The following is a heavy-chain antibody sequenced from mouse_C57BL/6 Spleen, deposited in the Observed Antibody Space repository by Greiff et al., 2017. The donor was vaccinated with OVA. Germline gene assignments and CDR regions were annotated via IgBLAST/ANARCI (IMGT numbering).Heavy chain of an antibody. CDR1: GYSITSGYY. D-gene: IGHD1-1*01. CDR3: ARGAYYYGKGSWFAY. J-gene: IGHJ3*01. CDR2: ISYDGSN. Sequence: ESGPGLVKPSQSLSLTCSVTGYSITSGYYWNWIRQFPGNKLEWMGYISYDGSNNYNPSLKNRISITRDTSKNQFFLKLNSVTTEDTATYYCARGAYYYGKGSWFAYWGQGTLVTVSA. V-gene: IGHV3-6*01.